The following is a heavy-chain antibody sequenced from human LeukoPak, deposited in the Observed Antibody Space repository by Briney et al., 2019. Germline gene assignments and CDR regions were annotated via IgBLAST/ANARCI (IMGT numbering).Heavy chain of an antibody. V-gene: IGHV3-21*01. J-gene: IGHJ4*02. CDR3: ARDLLSGSYSY. D-gene: IGHD1-26*01. CDR1: GFTFSSYW. CDR2: ISSSSSYI. Sequence: GGSLGLSCVASGFTFSSYWMNWVRQAPGKGLEWVSSISSSSSYIYYADSVKGRFTISRDNAKNSLYLQMNSLRAEDTAVYYCARDLLSGSYSYWGQGTLVTVSS.